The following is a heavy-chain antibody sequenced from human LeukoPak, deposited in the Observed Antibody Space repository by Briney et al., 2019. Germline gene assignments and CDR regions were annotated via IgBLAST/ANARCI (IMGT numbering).Heavy chain of an antibody. J-gene: IGHJ4*02. D-gene: IGHD3/OR15-3a*01. Sequence: GGSLRLSCAASGFTFSNFAMSWVRQAPGKGPEWIAAISGSGGTIYYGDSVRGRFTISRDTSRNTLYLQMESLRAEDMAVYYCAKAANDFWTGYYNFYFDSWGQGSLVTVSS. CDR3: AKAANDFWTGYYNFYFDS. CDR1: GFTFSNFA. V-gene: IGHV3-23*01. CDR2: ISGSGGTI.